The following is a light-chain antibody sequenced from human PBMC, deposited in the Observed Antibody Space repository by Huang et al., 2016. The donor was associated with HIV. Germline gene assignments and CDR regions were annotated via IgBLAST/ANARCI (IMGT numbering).Light chain of an antibody. CDR1: QSISAY. J-gene: IGKJ4*01. Sequence: DIQMTQSPSSLSASVGDRVTITCRASQSISAYLNWYQQKPGKAPKLLIYGASTLQSGVPSRFSGSGSGTDFTLTINSLQPEDFATYYCEQSYTTPLTFGGGTKVGL. CDR3: EQSYTTPLT. CDR2: GAS. V-gene: IGKV1-39*01.